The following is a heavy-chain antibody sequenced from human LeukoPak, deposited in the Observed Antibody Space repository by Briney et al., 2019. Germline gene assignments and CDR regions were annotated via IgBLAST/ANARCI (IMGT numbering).Heavy chain of an antibody. Sequence: ASVKVSCKASGYTFTGYYMHWVRQAPGKGLEWMGGFDPEDGGTIYAQKFQGRVTMTEDTSTDTAYMELSSLRSEDTAVYYCATVNFWSGYYYFDYWGQGTLVTVSS. V-gene: IGHV1-24*01. CDR2: FDPEDGGT. CDR1: GYTFTGYY. D-gene: IGHD3-3*01. CDR3: ATVNFWSGYYYFDY. J-gene: IGHJ4*02.